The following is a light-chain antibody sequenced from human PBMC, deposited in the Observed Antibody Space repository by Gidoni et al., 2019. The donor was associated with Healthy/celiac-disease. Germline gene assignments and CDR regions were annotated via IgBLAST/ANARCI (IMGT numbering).Light chain of an antibody. CDR2: GAS. J-gene: IGKJ3*01. CDR1: QSVSSYY. CDR3: QQYGSSRL. Sequence: EIVLTKYPCLLSLSPGERATLSCRAGQSVSSYYLAGEQKKPGQAPRSLIYGASSRATGIPDRFSGSGSGTDFTLTISRLEHEDVAVYYCQQYGSSRLFGPGTKVEIK. V-gene: IGKV3-20*01.